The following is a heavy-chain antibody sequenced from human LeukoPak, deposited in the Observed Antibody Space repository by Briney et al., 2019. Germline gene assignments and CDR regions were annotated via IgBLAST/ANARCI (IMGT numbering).Heavy chain of an antibody. V-gene: IGHV4-59*08. CDR1: GGSISSYY. Sequence: SETLSLTCTVSGGSISSYYWSWIRQPPGKGLEWIGYIYYSGSTNYNPSLKSRVTISVDTSKNQFSLKLSSVTAADTAVYYCARHGRFLEWLLPDWYFDLWGRGTLVTVSS. D-gene: IGHD3-3*01. CDR2: IYYSGST. CDR3: ARHGRFLEWLLPDWYFDL. J-gene: IGHJ2*01.